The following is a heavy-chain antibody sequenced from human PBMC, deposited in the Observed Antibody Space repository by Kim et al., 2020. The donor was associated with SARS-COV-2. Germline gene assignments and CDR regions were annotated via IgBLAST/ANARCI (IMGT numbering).Heavy chain of an antibody. CDR3: ARLSLSVWGSYRYGMGV. J-gene: IGHJ6*02. CDR1: GGSISSYY. CDR2: IYYSGST. D-gene: IGHD3-16*02. Sequence: SETLSLTCTASGGSISSYYLSWIRQPPGKGLEWIGYIYYSGSTNYNPSLKSRVTISVDTSKNQFSLKLSSVTAADTGVYYCARLSLSVWGSYRYGMGVWGQGTTVSVSS. V-gene: IGHV4-59*08.